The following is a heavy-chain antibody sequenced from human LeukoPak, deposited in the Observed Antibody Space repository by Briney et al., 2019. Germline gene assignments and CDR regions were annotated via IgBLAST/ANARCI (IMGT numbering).Heavy chain of an antibody. CDR1: GFTFSSYW. CDR2: IKQDGSEK. CDR3: ARSDYYYYMDV. V-gene: IGHV3-7*01. Sequence: GGSLRLSCAASGFTFSSYWMSWVRQAPGKGLEWVANIKQDGSEKYYVDSVKGRFTISRDNAKNSLYLQMNSLRAEDTAVFYCARSDYYYYMDVWGKGTTVTVSS. J-gene: IGHJ6*03.